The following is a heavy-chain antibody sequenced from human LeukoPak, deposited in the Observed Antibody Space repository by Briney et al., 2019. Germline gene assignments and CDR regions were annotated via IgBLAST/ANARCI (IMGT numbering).Heavy chain of an antibody. CDR3: ARDHHTIFGVVIIPSYFDY. CDR1: GGTSSSYA. D-gene: IGHD3-3*01. Sequence: GSSVKVSCKASGGTSSSYAISWVRQAPGQGLEWMGGIIPIFGTANYAQKFQGRVTITADESTSTAYMELSSLRSEDTAVYYCARDHHTIFGVVIIPSYFDYWGQGTLVTVSS. CDR2: IIPIFGTA. V-gene: IGHV1-69*01. J-gene: IGHJ4*02.